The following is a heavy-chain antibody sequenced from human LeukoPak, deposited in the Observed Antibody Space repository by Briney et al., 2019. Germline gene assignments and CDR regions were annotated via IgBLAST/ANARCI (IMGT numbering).Heavy chain of an antibody. J-gene: IGHJ5*02. CDR3: ARDRHSGSYSPFDP. V-gene: IGHV4-30-2*01. D-gene: IGHD1-26*01. Sequence: LRLSCVASGFTFSSCAMSWIRQPPGKGLEWIGYIHHSGSTYYNPSLKSRVTISIDRSKNQFSLKLSSVTAADTAVYYCARDRHSGSYSPFDPWGQGTLVTVSS. CDR1: GFTFSSCA. CDR2: IHHSGST.